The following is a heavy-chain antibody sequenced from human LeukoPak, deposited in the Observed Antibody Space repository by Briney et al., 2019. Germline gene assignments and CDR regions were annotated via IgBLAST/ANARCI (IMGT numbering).Heavy chain of an antibody. D-gene: IGHD3-22*01. V-gene: IGHV4-59*01. CDR3: ARLSGYSSGHYYSDY. CDR2: IYYRGST. Sequence: PSETLSLTCTVSGGSISSDYRSWIRQPPGKGLEWIGYIYYRGSTNYNPSLKSRITISVDTSKNQFSLKLSSVTAADTAVYYCARLSGYSSGHYYSDYWGQGTLVTVSS. J-gene: IGHJ4*02. CDR1: GGSISSDY.